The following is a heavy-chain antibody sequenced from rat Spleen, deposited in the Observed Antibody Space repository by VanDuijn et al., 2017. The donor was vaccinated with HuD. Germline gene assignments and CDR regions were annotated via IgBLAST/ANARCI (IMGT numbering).Heavy chain of an antibody. CDR1: GFTFSDYG. Sequence: EVQLVESGGCLVQPGRSLKLSCAASGFTFSDYGVAWVRQAPTTGLEWVATISYGDSSGHSGTYYRDSVRGRFTISRDDAKSTLSLQMDSLRSEDTATYYCARQGTMGIPFDYWGQGVMVTVSS. V-gene: IGHV5-29*01. CDR2: ISYGDSSGHSGT. D-gene: IGHD1-7*01. J-gene: IGHJ2*01. CDR3: ARQGTMGIPFDY.